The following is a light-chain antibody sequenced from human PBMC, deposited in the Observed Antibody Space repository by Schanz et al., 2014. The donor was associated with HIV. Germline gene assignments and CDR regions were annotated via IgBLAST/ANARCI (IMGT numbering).Light chain of an antibody. CDR1: SSDVGTYNS. CDR2: GVA. J-gene: IGLJ3*02. V-gene: IGLV2-14*03. Sequence: QSALTQPASVSGSPGQSITISCTGSSSDVGTYNSVSWYHQHPGKAPKLIIYGVANRPSGIPDRFSGSKSGTSATLGITGLQTGDEADYYCGTWDSRLSVGVFGGGTKLTVL. CDR3: GTWDSRLSVGV.